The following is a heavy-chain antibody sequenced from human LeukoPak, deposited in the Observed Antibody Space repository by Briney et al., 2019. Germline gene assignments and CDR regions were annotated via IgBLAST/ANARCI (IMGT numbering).Heavy chain of an antibody. Sequence: GGSLGLSCAASGFTFSSYSMNWVRQAPGKGLEWVSSISSSSSYIYYADSVKGRFTISRDNAKNSLYLQMNSLRAEDTAVYYCARGGKQLWVFDYWGQGTLVTVSS. D-gene: IGHD5-18*01. CDR3: ARGGKQLWVFDY. CDR2: ISSSSSYI. J-gene: IGHJ4*02. V-gene: IGHV3-21*01. CDR1: GFTFSSYS.